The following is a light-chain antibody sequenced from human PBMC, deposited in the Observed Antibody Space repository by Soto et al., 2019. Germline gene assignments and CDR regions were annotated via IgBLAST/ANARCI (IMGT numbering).Light chain of an antibody. J-gene: IGKJ4*01. CDR1: QDISNY. CDR3: QQYDNLPLT. Sequence: DIQMTQSPSSLSASVGDRVTITCQASQDISNYLNWYQQKXXKAPKLLIYDASNLETGVPSRFSXSGSGXDFTFTISSLQPEDIATYYCQQYDNLPLTFGGGTKVEIK. CDR2: DAS. V-gene: IGKV1-33*01.